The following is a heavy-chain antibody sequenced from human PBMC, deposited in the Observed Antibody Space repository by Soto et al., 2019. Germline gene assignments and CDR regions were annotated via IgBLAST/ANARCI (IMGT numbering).Heavy chain of an antibody. V-gene: IGHV3-15*01. CDR1: GFTFSNAW. D-gene: IGHD3-3*01. CDR2: IKSKTDGGTT. Sequence: GGSLRLSCAASGFTFSNAWMSWVRQAPGKGLEWVGRIKSKTDGGTTDYAAPVKGRFTTSRDDSKNTLYPQMNSLKTEDTAVYYCTTGGYYIDYYYGMDVWGQGTTVTVSS. J-gene: IGHJ6*02. CDR3: TTGGYYIDYYYGMDV.